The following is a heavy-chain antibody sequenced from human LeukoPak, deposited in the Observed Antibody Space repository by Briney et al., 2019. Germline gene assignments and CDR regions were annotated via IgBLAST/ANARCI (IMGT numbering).Heavy chain of an antibody. CDR2: IIPMLGTA. CDR3: ARDRNLK. CDR1: GGTFSSYA. V-gene: IGHV1-69*04. Sequence: ASVKVSCKASGGTFSSYAISWVRQAPGQGLEWMGRIIPMLGTANYAQKFQGRVTITADKSTNMAYMELTSLRSKDTAVYYCARDRNLKWGQGTLVTVSS. J-gene: IGHJ4*02.